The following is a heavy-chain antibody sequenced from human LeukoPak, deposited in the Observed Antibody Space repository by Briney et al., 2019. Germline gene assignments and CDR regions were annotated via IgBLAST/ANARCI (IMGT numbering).Heavy chain of an antibody. CDR3: ARVYSSTHNWFDT. J-gene: IGHJ5*02. Sequence: SETLSLPCSVSGDSISNYYWSWIRQSAGKGLEWIGRIYSSGSTDYNPSLKSRVTISIERSKNHFSLNLNSLPAADTAVYYCARVYSSTHNWFDTWGQGTQVTVSS. CDR1: GDSISNYY. CDR2: IYSSGST. D-gene: IGHD2-2*01. V-gene: IGHV4-4*07.